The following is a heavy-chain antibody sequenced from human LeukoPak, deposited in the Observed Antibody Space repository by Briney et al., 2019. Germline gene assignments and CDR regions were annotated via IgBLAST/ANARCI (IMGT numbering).Heavy chain of an antibody. CDR3: AKLDSSGYLFQYYFDY. D-gene: IGHD3-22*01. J-gene: IGHJ4*02. CDR1: GFTFSSYA. CDR2: ISGSGGST. Sequence: PGGSLRLSCAASGFTFSSYAMSWVRPAPGKGLEWVSAISGSGGSTYYADSVKGRFTISRDNSKNTLYLQMNSLRAEDTAVYYCAKLDSSGYLFQYYFDYWGQGTLVTVSS. V-gene: IGHV3-23*01.